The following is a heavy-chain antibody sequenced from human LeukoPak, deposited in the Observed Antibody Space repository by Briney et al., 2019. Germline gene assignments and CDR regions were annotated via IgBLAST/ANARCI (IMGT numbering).Heavy chain of an antibody. CDR1: GFTFSDYA. D-gene: IGHD3-9*01. V-gene: IGHV3-21*01. J-gene: IGHJ4*02. CDR3: TRDFDWFRNQFDY. Sequence: GGSLRLSCAASGFTFSDYAMNWVRQAPGKGLEWVSSISSSSSNYVYNAASVQGRFTISRDNTKNSLYLQMNSLRAEDTAVYYCTRDFDWFRNQFDYWGQGTLVTVSS. CDR2: ISSSSSNYV.